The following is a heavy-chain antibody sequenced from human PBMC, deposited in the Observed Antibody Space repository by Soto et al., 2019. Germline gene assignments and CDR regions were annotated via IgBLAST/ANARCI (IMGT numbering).Heavy chain of an antibody. CDR3: VRDSGGAIVVVPAAYGMDV. Sequence: ASVKVSCKASGYSFTGYYMHWVRQAPGQGLEWMGWINFNSGGTQYAQKFQGWVTMTRDTSISTAYMELRLRSDDTAVYYCVRDSGGAIVVVPAAYGMDVWGQGTTVTVSS. CDR1: GYSFTGYY. D-gene: IGHD2-2*01. J-gene: IGHJ6*02. V-gene: IGHV1-2*04. CDR2: INFNSGGT.